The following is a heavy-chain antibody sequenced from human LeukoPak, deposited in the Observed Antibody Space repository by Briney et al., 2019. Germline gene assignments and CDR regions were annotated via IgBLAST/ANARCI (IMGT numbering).Heavy chain of an antibody. D-gene: IGHD3-22*01. CDR3: ATVALAYYYDSSGQPRYYYYMDV. J-gene: IGHJ6*03. CDR2: FDPEDGET. CDR1: GYTLTELS. Sequence: ASVKVSCKVSGYTLTELSMHWVRQAPGKGLEWMGGFDPEDGETIYAQKFQGRVTMTEDTSTDTAYMELSSLRSEDTAVYYCATVALAYYYDSSGQPRYYYYMDVWGKGTTVTVPS. V-gene: IGHV1-24*01.